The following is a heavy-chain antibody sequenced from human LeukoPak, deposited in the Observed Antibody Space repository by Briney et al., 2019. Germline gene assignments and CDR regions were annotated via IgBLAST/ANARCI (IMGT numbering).Heavy chain of an antibody. V-gene: IGHV3-21*01. Sequence: GGSLRLSCAASGFTFSSYSMNWVRQAPGKGLEWVSCISSSSSYIYYADSVKGRLTISRDNAKNSLYLQMNSLRAEDTAVYYCARDRRAPYYGFRSGYIDHYYMDVWGKGTTVTVSS. CDR2: ISSSSSYI. CDR3: ARDRRAPYYGFRSGYIDHYYMDV. D-gene: IGHD3-3*01. CDR1: GFTFSSYS. J-gene: IGHJ6*03.